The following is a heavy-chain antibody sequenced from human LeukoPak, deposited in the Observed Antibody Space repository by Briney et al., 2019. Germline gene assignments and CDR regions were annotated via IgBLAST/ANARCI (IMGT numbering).Heavy chain of an antibody. V-gene: IGHV4-59*08. Sequence: SETLSLTCSVSGGSINSYYWSWVRQPPGKGLEWIGYIHYTGSTNYNPSLKSRVTISVDTSKNQFSLKLSSVTAADTAVYYCARNPMGHYYDSSGSPYYFDYWGQGTLVTVSS. D-gene: IGHD3-22*01. CDR2: IHYTGST. CDR3: ARNPMGHYYDSSGSPYYFDY. J-gene: IGHJ4*02. CDR1: GGSINSYY.